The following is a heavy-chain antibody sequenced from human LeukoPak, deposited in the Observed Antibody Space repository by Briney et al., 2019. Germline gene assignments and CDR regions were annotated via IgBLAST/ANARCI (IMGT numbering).Heavy chain of an antibody. Sequence: ASVKVSCKVSGYTLTELSMHWVRQAPGKGLEWMGGFDPEDGETIYAQKFQGRVTMTEDTSTSTAYMELRSLRSDDTAVYYCARDHSPIIAAAAYYFDYWGQGTLVTVSS. CDR1: GYTLTELS. CDR2: FDPEDGET. J-gene: IGHJ4*02. CDR3: ARDHSPIIAAAAYYFDY. D-gene: IGHD6-13*01. V-gene: IGHV1-24*01.